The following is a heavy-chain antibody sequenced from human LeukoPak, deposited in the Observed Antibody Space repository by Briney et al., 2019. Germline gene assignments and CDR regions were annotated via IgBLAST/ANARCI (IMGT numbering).Heavy chain of an antibody. CDR1: GFTFSSYY. CDR2: ILYDGSNK. D-gene: IGHD3-10*01. V-gene: IGHV3-30-3*01. CDR3: ARDRLLWFGEPIYPVYYGMDV. Sequence: PGGAPRLSCAAAGFTFSSYYMPWVRQAPGKGLGWGTVILYDGSNKYFADSVKGRFTISRDNSKNTLYLQMNSLRAEDTAVYYCARDRLLWFGEPIYPVYYGMDVWGQGTTVSVSS. J-gene: IGHJ6*02.